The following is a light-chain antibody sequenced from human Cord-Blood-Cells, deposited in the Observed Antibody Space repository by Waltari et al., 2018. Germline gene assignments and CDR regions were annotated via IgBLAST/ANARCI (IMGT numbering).Light chain of an antibody. CDR2: WAS. CDR1: QSVLYSSNNKNY. J-gene: IGKJ1*01. V-gene: IGKV4-1*01. CDR3: QQYYSTLTWT. Sequence: DIVMTQSPDSLAVSLGERATINCKSSQSVLYSSNNKNYLACYQQKPGQPPKLLISWASTRESGVPARFSGSGSGTDFTLTISSLQAENVAVYYCQQYYSTLTWTFGQGTKVEIK.